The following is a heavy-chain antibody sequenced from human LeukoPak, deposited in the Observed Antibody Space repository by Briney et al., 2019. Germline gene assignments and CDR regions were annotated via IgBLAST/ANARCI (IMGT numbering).Heavy chain of an antibody. Sequence: GGSLRLSCAASRFTFSSYGMHWVRQAPGKGLEWVAVISHDGNNRYYADYVKGRFTISRYNSKNTLYLKMNSLRAEDTAVYYCAKVEGEVIGAFYIWGQGTMVTVSS. CDR2: ISHDGNNR. CDR1: RFTFSSYG. D-gene: IGHD2-21*01. J-gene: IGHJ3*02. CDR3: AKVEGEVIGAFYI. V-gene: IGHV3-30*18.